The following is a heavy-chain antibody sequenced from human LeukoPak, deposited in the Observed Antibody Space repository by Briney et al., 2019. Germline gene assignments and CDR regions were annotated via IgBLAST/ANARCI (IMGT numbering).Heavy chain of an antibody. CDR1: GYTFTGYY. D-gene: IGHD3-10*01. Sequence: ASVKVSCKASGYTFTGYYMHWVRQAPGQGLEWMGWINPNSGGTNYAQTFQGRVTMTRDTSISTAYMELSRLRSDDTAVYYCARNIWFGESSDAFDIWGQGTMVTVSS. J-gene: IGHJ3*02. CDR3: ARNIWFGESSDAFDI. V-gene: IGHV1-2*02. CDR2: INPNSGGT.